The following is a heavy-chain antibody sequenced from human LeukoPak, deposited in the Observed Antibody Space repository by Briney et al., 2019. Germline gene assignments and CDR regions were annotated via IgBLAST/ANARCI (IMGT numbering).Heavy chain of an antibody. D-gene: IGHD5-12*01. V-gene: IGHV4-4*07. CDR1: GASISNYY. Sequence: SETLSLTCSVSGASISNYYWSWIRQPAGKGLEFIGLFYNSGSTNYNPSLKSRVTMSSDTSKNQFSLKMTSMTAADTAVYYCARARGTVAIDYWGQGTRVTVSS. J-gene: IGHJ4*02. CDR3: ARARGTVAIDY. CDR2: FYNSGST.